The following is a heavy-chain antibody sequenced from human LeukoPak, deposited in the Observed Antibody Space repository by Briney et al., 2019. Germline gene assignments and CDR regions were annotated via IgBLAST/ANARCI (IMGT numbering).Heavy chain of an antibody. CDR3: ARHVGYCSGGGCYGYFDY. D-gene: IGHD2-15*01. V-gene: IGHV4-39*01. CDR1: GGSISSSSYY. Sequence: PSGTLSLTCTVSGGSISSSSYYWGWIRQPPGKGLEWIGSIYYSGSTYYNPSLKSRVTISVDTSKNQFSLKLSSVTAADTAVYYCARHVGYCSGGGCYGYFDYWGQGTLVTVSS. CDR2: IYYSGST. J-gene: IGHJ4*02.